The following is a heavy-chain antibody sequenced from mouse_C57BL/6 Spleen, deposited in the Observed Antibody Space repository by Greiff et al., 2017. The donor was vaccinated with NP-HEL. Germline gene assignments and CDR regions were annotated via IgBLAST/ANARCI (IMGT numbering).Heavy chain of an antibody. CDR1: GFTFSSYT. D-gene: IGHD2-4*01. V-gene: IGHV5-9*01. J-gene: IGHJ3*01. CDR3: ARRGDYGAWFAY. CDR2: ISGGGGNT. Sequence: EVKLVESGGGLVKPGGSLKLSCAASGFTFSSYTMSWVRQTPEKRLEWVATISGGGGNTYYPASVKGRFTISRDNAKNTLYLQMSSLRSEDTALYYCARRGDYGAWFAYWGQGTLVTVSA.